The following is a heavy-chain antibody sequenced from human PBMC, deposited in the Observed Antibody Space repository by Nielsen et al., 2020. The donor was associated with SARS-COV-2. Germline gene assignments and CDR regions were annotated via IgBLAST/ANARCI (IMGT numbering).Heavy chain of an antibody. V-gene: IGHV1-2*02. Sequence: ASVKVSCKPSADTFTGYYMHWVRQAPGQGLEWIGWINPNSGGTDYAQKFQGRVSMTRDTSISTVYMELTRLRSDDTAVFYCARELRVGMAINGAFDIWGQGTMVTVSS. CDR3: ARELRVGMAINGAFDI. CDR2: INPNSGGT. CDR1: ADTFTGYY. D-gene: IGHD5-24*01. J-gene: IGHJ3*02.